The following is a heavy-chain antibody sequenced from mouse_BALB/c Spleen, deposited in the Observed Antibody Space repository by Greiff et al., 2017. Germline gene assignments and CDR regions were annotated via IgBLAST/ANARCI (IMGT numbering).Heavy chain of an antibody. V-gene: IGHV7-3*02. J-gene: IGHJ4*01. Sequence: EVKLMESGGGLVQPGGSLRLSCATSGFTFTDYYMSWVRQPPGKALEWLGFIRNKANGYTTEYSASVKGRFTISRDNSQSILYLQMNTLRAEDSATYYCARESYTSYAMDYWGQGTSVTVSS. CDR2: IRNKANGYTT. CDR3: ARESYTSYAMDY. CDR1: GFTFTDYY.